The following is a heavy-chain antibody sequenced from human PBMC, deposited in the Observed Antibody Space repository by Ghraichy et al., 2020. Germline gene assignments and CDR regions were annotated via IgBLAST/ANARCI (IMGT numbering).Heavy chain of an antibody. J-gene: IGHJ3*02. D-gene: IGHD5-18*01. Sequence: SETLSLTCTVSGGSISSSSYYWGWIRQPPGKGLEWIGSIYYTGSTYYNPSLKSRVTISVDTSKTQFSLKLSSVTAADTAVYYCARRPPGGYSYGYATGAFDMWGQGTMVTVSS. CDR3: ARRPPGGYSYGYATGAFDM. CDR1: GGSISSSSYY. V-gene: IGHV4-39*01. CDR2: IYYTGST.